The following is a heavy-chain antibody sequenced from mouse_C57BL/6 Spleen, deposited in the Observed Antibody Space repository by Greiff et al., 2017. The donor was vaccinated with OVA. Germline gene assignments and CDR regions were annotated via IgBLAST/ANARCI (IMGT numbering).Heavy chain of an antibody. Sequence: LQESGAELVRPGTSVKVSCKASGYAFTNYLIEWVKQRPGQGLEWIGVINPGSGGTNYNEKFKGKATLTADKSSSTAYMQLSSLTSEDSAVYFCARSGNPDYFDYWGQGTTLTVSS. J-gene: IGHJ2*01. D-gene: IGHD2-1*01. CDR2: INPGSGGT. CDR3: ARSGNPDYFDY. CDR1: GYAFTNYL. V-gene: IGHV1-54*01.